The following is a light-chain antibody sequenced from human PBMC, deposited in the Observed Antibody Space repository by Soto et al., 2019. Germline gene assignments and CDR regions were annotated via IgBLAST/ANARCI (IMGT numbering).Light chain of an antibody. CDR2: GAP. Sequence: EIVLTQSPGTLSLSPRERATLSCRASQSVANAYLAWYQHKVGQSPRLLIYGAPNRAPGIPDRFSGSGSGTDFTLTISRLEPEDFAVYYRQQYAASPRTFGQGTQVEVK. J-gene: IGKJ1*01. CDR1: QSVANAY. V-gene: IGKV3-20*01. CDR3: QQYAASPRT.